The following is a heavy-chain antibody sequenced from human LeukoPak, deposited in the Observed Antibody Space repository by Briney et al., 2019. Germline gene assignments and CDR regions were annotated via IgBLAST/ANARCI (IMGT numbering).Heavy chain of an antibody. D-gene: IGHD3-22*01. J-gene: IGHJ4*02. Sequence: PSETLSLTCTVSGGSISSSSNYYWGWIRQPPGKGLEWIGTIYYRGSAYYNPSLKSRVTISVDTSKNQFSLKLSSVTAADTAVYYCVRQWMRDSGAYYDFHHWGQGTLVTVST. CDR2: IYYRGSA. V-gene: IGHV4-39*01. CDR3: VRQWMRDSGAYYDFHH. CDR1: GGSISSSSNYY.